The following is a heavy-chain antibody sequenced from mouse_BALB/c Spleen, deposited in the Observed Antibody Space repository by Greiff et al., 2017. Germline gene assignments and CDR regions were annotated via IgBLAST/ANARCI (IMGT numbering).Heavy chain of an antibody. CDR3: VRLNYDAY. Sequence: EVKVEESGGGLVQPKGSLKLSCAASGFTFNTYAMNWVRQAPGKGLEWVARIRSKSNNYATYYADSVKDRFTISRDDSQSMLYLQMNNLKTEDTAMYYCVRLNYDAYWGQGTLVTVSA. CDR1: GFTFNTYA. V-gene: IGHV10-1*02. D-gene: IGHD2-4*01. J-gene: IGHJ3*01. CDR2: IRSKSNNYAT.